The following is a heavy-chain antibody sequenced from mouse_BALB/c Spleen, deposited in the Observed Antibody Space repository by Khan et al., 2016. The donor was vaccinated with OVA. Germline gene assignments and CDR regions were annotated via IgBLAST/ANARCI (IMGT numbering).Heavy chain of an antibody. V-gene: IGHV5-15*02. CDR2: ISNLADSI. J-gene: IGHJ4*01. CDR3: ARSWAMDY. CDR1: GFTFTDYG. Sequence: EVELVESGRGLVQPGGSRKLSCAASGFTFTDYGMEWVRQAPGKGLEWVAFISNLADSIYYADTVTGRFTISRETAKNTLYLEISSLRSEDTATYDCARSWAMDYWGQGTSVTVSS.